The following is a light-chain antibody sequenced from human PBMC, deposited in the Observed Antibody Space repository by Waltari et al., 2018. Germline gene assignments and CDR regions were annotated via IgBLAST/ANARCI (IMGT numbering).Light chain of an antibody. V-gene: IGLV1-40*01. CDR2: GTF. Sequence: QSVLAQPPSVSGAPGQRVAISCTGSSSNIGASYDVNWYQQLPGTAPKLRIYGTFNRPSGVPDRFSGSKSGASASLAITGLQGGDEADYYCQSYDSSLRGWVFGGGTKLTVL. J-gene: IGLJ3*02. CDR1: SSNIGASYD. CDR3: QSYDSSLRGWV.